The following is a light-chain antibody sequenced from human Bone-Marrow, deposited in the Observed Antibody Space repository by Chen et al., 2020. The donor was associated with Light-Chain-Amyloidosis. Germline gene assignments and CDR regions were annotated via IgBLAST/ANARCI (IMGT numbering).Light chain of an antibody. J-gene: IGLJ2*01. CDR2: RDT. CDR1: DLPTKY. V-gene: IGLV3-25*03. Sequence: SYELTQPPSVSVSPGQTARITCSGDDLPTKYAYWYQQKPGPAPVLVIHRDTERPSGISERFSGSSSGTTATLTSRGVQAEDEADYHCQSADSRGTDEVIFGGGTKLTVL. CDR3: QSADSRGTDEVI.